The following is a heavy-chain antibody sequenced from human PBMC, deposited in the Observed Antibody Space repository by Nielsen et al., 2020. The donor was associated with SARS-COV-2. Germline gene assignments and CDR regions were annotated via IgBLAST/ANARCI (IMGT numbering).Heavy chain of an antibody. D-gene: IGHD2-2*01. CDR2: IYTSGST. V-gene: IGHV4-4*07. Sequence: SETLSLTCTVSGGSISSYYWSWIRQPAGKGLEWIGRIYTSGSTNYNPSLKSRVTMSVDTSKNQFSLKLSSVTAADTAVYYCAGYCSSTPYYYGMDVWGQGTTVTVSS. J-gene: IGHJ6*02. CDR3: AGYCSSTPYYYGMDV. CDR1: GGSISSYY.